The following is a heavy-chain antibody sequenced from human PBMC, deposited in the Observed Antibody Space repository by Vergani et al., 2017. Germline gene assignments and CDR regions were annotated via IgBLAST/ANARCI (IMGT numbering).Heavy chain of an antibody. CDR3: ARAKYTAMVDYDMDV. D-gene: IGHD5-18*01. J-gene: IGHJ6*02. V-gene: IGHV3-21*01. CDR2: ISSSSRYI. Sequence: EVQLVESGGGLVKPGGSLRLSCAASGFTFSSYSMNWVRQAPGKGLEWVSSISSSSRYIYYADSVKGRFTISRDNAKNSLYLQMNSLGAEDTAVYYCARAKYTAMVDYDMDVWGQGTTVTVSS. CDR1: GFTFSSYS.